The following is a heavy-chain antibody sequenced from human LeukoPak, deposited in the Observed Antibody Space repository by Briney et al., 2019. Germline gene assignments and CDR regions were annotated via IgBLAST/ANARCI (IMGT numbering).Heavy chain of an antibody. D-gene: IGHD3-3*01. CDR3: AHIPYYDYFDY. J-gene: IGHJ4*02. CDR2: IYWDDDK. V-gene: IGHV2-5*02. Sequence: TLSLTCVVSDFSISSGFYWGWIRQPPGKALEWLALIYWDDDKRYSPSLKSRLTITKDTSKNQVVLTMTNMDPVDTATYYCAHIPYYDYFDYWGQGTLVTVSS. CDR1: DFSISSGFY.